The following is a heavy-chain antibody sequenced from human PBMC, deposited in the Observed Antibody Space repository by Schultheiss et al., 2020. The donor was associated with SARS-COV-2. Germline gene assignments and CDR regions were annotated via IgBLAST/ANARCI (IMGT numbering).Heavy chain of an antibody. V-gene: IGHV4-4*02. Sequence: SETLSLTCAVSGGSISSSNWWSWVRQPPGKGLEWIGEIYHSGSTNYNPSLKSRVTISVDKSKNQFSLKLSSVTAADTAVYYCARDRYCSGGSCSAWGQGTLVTVSS. J-gene: IGHJ5*02. CDR2: IYHSGST. CDR3: ARDRYCSGGSCSA. D-gene: IGHD2-15*01. CDR1: GGSISSSNW.